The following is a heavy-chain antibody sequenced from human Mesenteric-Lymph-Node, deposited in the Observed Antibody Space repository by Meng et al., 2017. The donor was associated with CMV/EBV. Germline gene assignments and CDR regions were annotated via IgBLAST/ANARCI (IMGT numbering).Heavy chain of an antibody. J-gene: IGHJ6*02. CDR2: IHYSGTT. V-gene: IGHV4-59*12. CDR3: ARDGVYNYYYGLDV. D-gene: IGHD3-3*01. CDR1: GGSISSYY. Sequence: SETLSLTCTVSGGSISSYYWSWIRQPPGKGLEWIGSIHYSGTTYYNPSLKSRVTISVDTSQNQFSLWLSSVTAADTAVYYCARDGVYNYYYGLDVWGRGTTVTVSS.